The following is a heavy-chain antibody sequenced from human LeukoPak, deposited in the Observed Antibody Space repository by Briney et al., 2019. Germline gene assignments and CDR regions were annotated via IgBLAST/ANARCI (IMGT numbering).Heavy chain of an antibody. V-gene: IGHV3-7*01. CDR2: IKEDGSLK. CDR3: VRDWAPASMQAAPFDC. D-gene: IGHD2/OR15-2a*01. CDR1: GFGSSNFW. J-gene: IGHJ4*02. Sequence: GGSLRLSCAASGFGSSNFWMSWVRQAPGKGPEWVANIKEDGSLKNYVDSVEGRFTVSRDNAKNTLYLQMNSLRLEDTAVYYCVRDWAPASMQAAPFDCWGQGTLVTVSS.